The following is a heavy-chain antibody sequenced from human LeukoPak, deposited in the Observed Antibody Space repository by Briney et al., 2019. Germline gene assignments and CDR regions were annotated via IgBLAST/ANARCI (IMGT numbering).Heavy chain of an antibody. CDR2: ISSSSSTI. Sequence: PGGSLRLSCAASGFTFSSYSMNWVRQAPGKGLEWVSYISSSSSTIYYADSVKGRFTISRDNAKNSLYLQMNSLRAEDTAVYYCARDPAKYGDYVEGGWFDYWGQGTLVTVSS. J-gene: IGHJ4*02. CDR3: ARDPAKYGDYVEGGWFDY. V-gene: IGHV3-48*04. D-gene: IGHD4-17*01. CDR1: GFTFSSYS.